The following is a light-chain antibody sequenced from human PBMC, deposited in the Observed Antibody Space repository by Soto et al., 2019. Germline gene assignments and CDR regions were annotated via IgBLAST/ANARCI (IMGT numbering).Light chain of an antibody. CDR3: QQYNNWPLYT. CDR1: QGVGSN. J-gene: IGKJ2*01. CDR2: AAS. Sequence: EIVMTQSPGTLSVSPGERATLSCRASQGVGSNLAWYQQRPGQAPRLLIYAASTRATDIPARFTGRGSGTEFTFTINSLKSEDLAVYFCQQYNNWPLYTFGQGTKLEI. V-gene: IGKV3-15*01.